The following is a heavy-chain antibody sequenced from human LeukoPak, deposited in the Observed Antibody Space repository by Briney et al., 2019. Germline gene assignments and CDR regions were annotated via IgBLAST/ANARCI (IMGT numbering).Heavy chain of an antibody. J-gene: IGHJ6*02. V-gene: IGHV3-30*18. CDR2: ISYDGSNK. Sequence: PGGSLRLSCAASGFTFSSYGMHWARQAPGKGLEWVAVISYDGSNKYYADSVKGRFTISRDNSKNTLYLQMNSLRAEDTAVYYCAKNSDCSSTSCYSYYYGMGVWGQGTTVTVSS. D-gene: IGHD2-2*01. CDR3: AKNSDCSSTSCYSYYYGMGV. CDR1: GFTFSSYG.